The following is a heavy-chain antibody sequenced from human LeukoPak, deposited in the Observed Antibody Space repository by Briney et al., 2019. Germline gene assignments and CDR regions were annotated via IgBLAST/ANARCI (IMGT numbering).Heavy chain of an antibody. V-gene: IGHV4-59*01. CDR1: DDSISDYY. Sequence: SETLSLTCTVSDDSISDYYRGWIRQPPGKGLEWIGYFHNSGASTYNPSLKSRVTISADTSKNQFSLKLNSLTTADTAVYYCTRGAGWLIDYWGQGILVTVSS. CDR2: FHNSGAS. J-gene: IGHJ4*02. D-gene: IGHD3-16*01. CDR3: TRGAGWLIDY.